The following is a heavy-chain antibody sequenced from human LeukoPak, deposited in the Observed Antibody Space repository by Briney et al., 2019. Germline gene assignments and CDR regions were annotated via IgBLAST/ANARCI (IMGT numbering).Heavy chain of an antibody. V-gene: IGHV4-59*01. Sequence: SETLSLTCTVSGDSISSSYWSWIRQAPGKGLEWIGYMYYNGINSYNPSLKSRVTISLDTSKSQFSLRMTSVTAADTAVYYCARVPTFGSSWNYYFYGMDVWGQGTTVTVSS. CDR1: GDSISSSY. J-gene: IGHJ6*01. CDR2: MYYNGIN. D-gene: IGHD1-26*01. CDR3: ARVPTFGSSWNYYFYGMDV.